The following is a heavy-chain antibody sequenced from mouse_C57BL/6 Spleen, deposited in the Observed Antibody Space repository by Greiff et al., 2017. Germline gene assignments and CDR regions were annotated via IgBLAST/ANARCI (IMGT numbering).Heavy chain of an antibody. Sequence: EVKLVESGGGLVKPGGSLKLSCAASGFTFSDYGMHWVRQAPEKGLEWVAYISSGSSTIYYADTVKGRFTISRDNAKKTLFLQMTSLRSEDTAMYYCARSVYYGNPYYFDYWGQGTTLTVSS. CDR1: GFTFSDYG. D-gene: IGHD2-1*01. CDR2: ISSGSSTI. J-gene: IGHJ2*01. CDR3: ARSVYYGNPYYFDY. V-gene: IGHV5-17*01.